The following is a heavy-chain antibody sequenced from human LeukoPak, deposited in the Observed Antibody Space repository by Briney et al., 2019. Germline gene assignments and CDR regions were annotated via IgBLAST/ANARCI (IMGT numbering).Heavy chain of an antibody. CDR1: GYTFTGYD. D-gene: IGHD5-24*01. V-gene: IGHV1-2*02. CDR2: INPNSGGT. CDR3: ARDQGEMATIPDY. Sequence: ASVKVSCKASGYTFTGYDMHWVRQAPGQGLEWMGWINPNSGGTNYAQKFQGRVTMTRDTSIATAYMELSRLRSDDTAVYYCARDQGEMATIPDYWGQGTLVTVSS. J-gene: IGHJ4*02.